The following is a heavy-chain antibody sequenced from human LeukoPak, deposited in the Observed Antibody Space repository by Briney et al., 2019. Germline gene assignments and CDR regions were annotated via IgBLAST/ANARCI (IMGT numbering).Heavy chain of an antibody. J-gene: IGHJ4*02. V-gene: IGHV4-59*01. Sequence: PSETLSLTCTVSVDSISSYYWNWIPQPPGKALEGIGYIYYSGSTNYNPSLKSPVTISLDTSKNQFSLNLTSVTAADTAVYYCARRYSYGLYYFDYWGQGTLVTVSS. CDR2: IYYSGST. CDR1: VDSISSYY. D-gene: IGHD5-18*01. CDR3: ARRYSYGLYYFDY.